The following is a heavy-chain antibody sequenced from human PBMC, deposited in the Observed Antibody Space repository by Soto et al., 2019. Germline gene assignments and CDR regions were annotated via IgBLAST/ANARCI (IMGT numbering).Heavy chain of an antibody. CDR1: GFTVSSNY. Sequence: EVQLVESGGGLIQPGGSLRLSCAASGFTVSSNYMSWVRQAPGKGLEWVSVIYIGGSTYYADSVKGRFTISRDNSKNTLYLQMNSLRADDTAVYYCARDSRTGEMPTMGFDYWGQGTLVTVSS. V-gene: IGHV3-53*01. J-gene: IGHJ4*02. D-gene: IGHD7-27*01. CDR2: IYIGGST. CDR3: ARDSRTGEMPTMGFDY.